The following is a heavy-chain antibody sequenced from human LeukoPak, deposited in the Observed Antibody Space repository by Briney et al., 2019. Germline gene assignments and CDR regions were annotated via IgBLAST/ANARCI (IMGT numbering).Heavy chain of an antibody. J-gene: IGHJ4*02. CDR1: GFTVISHC. Sequence: GESLRLSCIASGFTVISHCMHCGRQVPGKGLEWVSRISGDGSTTNYADSVKGRFSISRDIAKNTVYLQMGSLGVEDTALYYCVRTTNGRDCWGQGTLVTVPS. CDR3: VRTTNGRDC. D-gene: IGHD1-14*01. V-gene: IGHV3-74*01. CDR2: ISGDGSTT.